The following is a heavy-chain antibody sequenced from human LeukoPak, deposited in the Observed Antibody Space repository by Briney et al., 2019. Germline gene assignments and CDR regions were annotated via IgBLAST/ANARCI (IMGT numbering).Heavy chain of an antibody. V-gene: IGHV3-48*01. J-gene: IGHJ2*01. Sequence: GGSLRLSCAASGFTFSSYAMHWVRQAPGKGLEWVSYISSSSSTIYYADSVKGRFTISRDNAKNSLYLQMNSLRAEDTAVYYCARGTPEESSGSPFWYFDLWGRGTLVTVSS. CDR3: ARGTPEESSGSPFWYFDL. CDR1: GFTFSSYA. D-gene: IGHD3-22*01. CDR2: ISSSSSTI.